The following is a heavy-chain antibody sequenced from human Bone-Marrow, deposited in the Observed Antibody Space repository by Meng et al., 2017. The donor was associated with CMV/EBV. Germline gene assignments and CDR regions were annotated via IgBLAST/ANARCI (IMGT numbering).Heavy chain of an antibody. D-gene: IGHD3-3*01. J-gene: IGHJ4*02. CDR3: ARDCEEFWSGYYLDY. Sequence: GESLKISCAASGFTFDDYGMSWVRQAPGKGLEWVSGINWNGGSTGYADSVKGRFTISRDNSKNTLYLQMNSLRAEDTAVYYCARDCEEFWSGYYLDYWGQGTLVTVSS. CDR2: INWNGGST. V-gene: IGHV3-20*04. CDR1: GFTFDDYG.